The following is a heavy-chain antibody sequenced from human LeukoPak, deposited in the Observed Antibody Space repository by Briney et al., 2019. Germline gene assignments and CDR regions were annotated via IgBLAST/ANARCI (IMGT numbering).Heavy chain of an antibody. J-gene: IGHJ4*02. V-gene: IGHV3-30*03. Sequence: GGSLRLSCAPSGFTFSRHGMHWVRQAPGKGLEWVAIISNDGSRRYYAHSVEGRFTISRDNSKNTLYLQMDSLRAEDTAVYYCARDRAWNYFDYWGQGTLVTVSS. CDR1: GFTFSRHG. CDR3: ARDRAWNYFDY. CDR2: ISNDGSRR. D-gene: IGHD3-3*01.